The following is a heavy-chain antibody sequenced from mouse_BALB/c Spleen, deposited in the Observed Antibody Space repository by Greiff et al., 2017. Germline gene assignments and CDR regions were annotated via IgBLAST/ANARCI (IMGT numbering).Heavy chain of an antibody. D-gene: IGHD2-10*02. Sequence: EVQGVESGGGLVQPKGSLKLSCAASGFTFNTYAMNWVRQAPGKGLEWVARIRSKSNNYATYYADSVKDRFTISRDDSQSMLYLQMNNLKTEDTAMYYCVREIGYGPFDYWGQGTTLTVSS. V-gene: IGHV10-1*02. CDR3: VREIGYGPFDY. J-gene: IGHJ2*01. CDR2: IRSKSNNYAT. CDR1: GFTFNTYA.